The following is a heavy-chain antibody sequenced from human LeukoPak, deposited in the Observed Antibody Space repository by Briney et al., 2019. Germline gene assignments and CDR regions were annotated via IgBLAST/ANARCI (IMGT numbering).Heavy chain of an antibody. J-gene: IGHJ6*02. CDR1: GFIFGDHA. V-gene: IGHV3-49*04. Sequence: PGGSLRLSSTGSGFIFGDHAMSWVRQAPGKGLEWVGFIRSKAYRGTTEYAASVKGRFTISRDDSASIAYLQMNSLRTEDTAVYYCARGPIQLWIHNAMDVWGQGTTVTVSS. CDR2: IRSKAYRGTT. CDR3: ARGPIQLWIHNAMDV. D-gene: IGHD5-18*01.